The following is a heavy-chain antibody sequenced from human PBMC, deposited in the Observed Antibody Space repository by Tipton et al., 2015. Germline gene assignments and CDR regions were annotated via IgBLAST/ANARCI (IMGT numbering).Heavy chain of an antibody. CDR1: GGSISSYY. D-gene: IGHD3-3*01. CDR2: IYYSGST. V-gene: IGHV4-59*12. CDR3: TRYVYGVIPSGVY. Sequence: TLSLTCNVSGGSISSYYWSWIRQPPGKGLEWFGFIYYSGSTNYNPSLKSRVTMSLDKAKNQFSLRLISVTAADTAIYYCTRYVYGVIPSGVYWGQGTLVTVSS. J-gene: IGHJ4*02.